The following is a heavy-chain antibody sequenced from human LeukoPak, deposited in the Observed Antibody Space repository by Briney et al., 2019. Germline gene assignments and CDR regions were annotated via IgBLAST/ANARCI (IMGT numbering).Heavy chain of an antibody. V-gene: IGHV4-59*12. CDR2: IYYSGST. CDR1: GGSINGYY. J-gene: IGHJ4*02. D-gene: IGHD6-13*01. CDR3: ATTLSSSWMPVDY. Sequence: SETLSLTCTVSGGSINGYYWNWIRQPPGKGLEWIGYIYYSGSTNYNPSLKSRVTISVDTSKNHFSLKLSSVTAADTAVYYCATTLSSSWMPVDYWGQGTLVTVSS.